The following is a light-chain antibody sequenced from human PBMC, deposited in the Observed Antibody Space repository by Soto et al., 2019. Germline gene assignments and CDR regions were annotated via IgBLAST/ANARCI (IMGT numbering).Light chain of an antibody. V-gene: IGLV2-14*01. CDR2: ASS. Sequence: QSVLTQPASVSGPPGQSITISCTGTSSDVGSYNYVSWYQHHPGKAPRLMIYASSNQPSGVSHRFSGSRSGNTASLTISGLQAEDEADYYCSSYTSGSTLYVFGTGTKVTVL. CDR3: SSYTSGSTLYV. CDR1: SSDVGSYNY. J-gene: IGLJ1*01.